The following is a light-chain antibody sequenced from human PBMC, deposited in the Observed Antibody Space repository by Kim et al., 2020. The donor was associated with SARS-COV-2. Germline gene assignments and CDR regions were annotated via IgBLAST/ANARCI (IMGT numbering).Light chain of an antibody. CDR1: QNVDDK. J-gene: IGKJ1*01. V-gene: IGKV3-15*01. CDR3: HQYHNRPPWT. Sequence: IVMTQSPATLSVSPGESATLSCRASQNVDDKVVWYQQKPGQSPMLLIYDASFRAPGIPARFTGSGSGTEFTLTISSLQSEDFALYYCHQYHNRPPWTFGQGTKVDIK. CDR2: DAS.